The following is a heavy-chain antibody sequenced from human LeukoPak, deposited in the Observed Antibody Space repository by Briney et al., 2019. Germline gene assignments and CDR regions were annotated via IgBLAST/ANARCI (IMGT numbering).Heavy chain of an antibody. CDR1: GGSISSGSYY. V-gene: IGHV4-61*02. Sequence: SETLSLTCTVSGGSISSGSYYWSWIRQPAGKGLEWIGRIYTSGSTYYNPSLKSRVTISVDTSKNQFSLKLSSVTAADTAVYYCARRDRYYFDYWGQGTLVTVSS. D-gene: IGHD3-22*01. CDR2: IYTSGST. CDR3: ARRDRYYFDY. J-gene: IGHJ4*02.